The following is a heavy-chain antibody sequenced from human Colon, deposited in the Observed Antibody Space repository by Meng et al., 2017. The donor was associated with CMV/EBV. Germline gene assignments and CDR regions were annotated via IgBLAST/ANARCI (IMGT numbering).Heavy chain of an antibody. CDR2: INHSGST. CDR1: GGCFSGYY. D-gene: IGHD6-13*01. V-gene: IGHV4-34*01. J-gene: IGHJ2*01. CDR3: ARACSPARNWDFDL. Sequence: AGYGGCFSGYYWSWIRQPPGKGLEWIGEINHSGSTNYNPSLKSRVTISVDTSKNQFSLKLSSVTAADTAVYYCARACSPARNWDFDLWGRGTLVTVSS.